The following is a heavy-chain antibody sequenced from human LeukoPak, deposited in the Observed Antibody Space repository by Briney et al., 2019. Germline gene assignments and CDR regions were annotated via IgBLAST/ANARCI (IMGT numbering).Heavy chain of an antibody. J-gene: IGHJ3*02. CDR3: ARVTRDDAFDI. D-gene: IGHD1-14*01. CDR2: MNPNSGNT. V-gene: IGHV1-8*01. CDR1: AYGFTSCD. Sequence: ASVKLSRKASAYGFTSCDFNWVRLAPAQGMEWMGWMNPNSGNTGYAQKFQGRVTMTRNTSISTAYMELSSLRSEDTAVYYCARVTRDDAFDIWGQGTMVTVSS.